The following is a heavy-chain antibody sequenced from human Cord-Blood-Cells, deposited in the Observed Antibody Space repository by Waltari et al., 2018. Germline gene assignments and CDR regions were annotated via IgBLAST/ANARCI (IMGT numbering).Heavy chain of an antibody. V-gene: IGHV1-69*12. CDR2: IIPIFGKA. Sequence: QVQLVQSGAEVKKPGSSVKVSCKASGGTFSSYAISWVRQAPGQGLEWMGGIIPIFGKANYAEKFQGKVAIAADEATSTAYMELSSLGSEDTAVYYCARDGKGDFWSGYYTRYYYYGMDVWGQGTTVTVSS. CDR3: ARDGKGDFWSGYYTRYYYYGMDV. D-gene: IGHD3-3*01. J-gene: IGHJ6*02. CDR1: GGTFSSYA.